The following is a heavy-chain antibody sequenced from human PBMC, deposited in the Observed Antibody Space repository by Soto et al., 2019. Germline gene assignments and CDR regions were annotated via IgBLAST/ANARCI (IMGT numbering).Heavy chain of an antibody. Sequence: QVQLQQSGPGLLKPSQTLSLTCAVSGDSVSSNSAAWNWIRQSPSRGLEWLGRTYYRSKWYSDFAGSVKSRITINADTSKNQFSLHLNSVTPQDTAVYYCARGPSPLAYWGRGTVVTVSS. J-gene: IGHJ4*02. CDR1: GDSVSSNSAA. V-gene: IGHV6-1*01. D-gene: IGHD6-6*01. CDR3: ARGPSPLAY. CDR2: TYYRSKWYS.